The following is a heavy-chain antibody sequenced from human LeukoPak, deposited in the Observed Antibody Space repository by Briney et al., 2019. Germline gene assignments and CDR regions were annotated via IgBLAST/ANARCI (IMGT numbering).Heavy chain of an antibody. D-gene: IGHD2-2*01. CDR3: ARDGSPRIYYYYYMDV. J-gene: IGHJ6*03. CDR1: DGSISSYY. V-gene: IGHV4-4*07. CDR2: IYTSGST. Sequence: PSETLSLTCTVSDGSISSYYWSWIRQPAGKGLEWIGRIYTSGSTNYNPSLKSRVTMSVDTSKNQFSLKLSSVTAADTAVYYCARDGSPRIYYYYYMDVWGKGTTVTVSS.